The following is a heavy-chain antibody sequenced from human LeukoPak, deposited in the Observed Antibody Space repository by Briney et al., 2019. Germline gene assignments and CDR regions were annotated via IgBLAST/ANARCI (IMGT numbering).Heavy chain of an antibody. J-gene: IGHJ4*02. CDR1: GFTFSDYN. V-gene: IGHV3-11*04. CDR3: ASSVGGSLDY. D-gene: IGHD1-26*01. CDR2: ISRSGSTK. Sequence: GGSLRLSCAASGFTFSDYNMRWIRQAPGKGLEWVSSISRSGSTKYYADSVKGRFTISRDNAKNSLYLQMNSLRAEDTAVYYCASSVGGSLDYWGQGTLVTVSS.